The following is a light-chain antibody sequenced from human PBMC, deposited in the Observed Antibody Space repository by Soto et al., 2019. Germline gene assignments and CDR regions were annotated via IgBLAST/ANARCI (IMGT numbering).Light chain of an antibody. CDR1: QSVSSY. CDR3: QQRSNWPLT. J-gene: IGKJ4*01. V-gene: IGKV3-11*01. Sequence: EIVLTQSPATLSLSPGERATLSCRASQSVSSYLAWYRQKPGQAPRLLIYDASNRATGIPARFSGSGSGTDFTLTIISLEPEDFAVYYCQQRSNWPLTFGGGTTVEIK. CDR2: DAS.